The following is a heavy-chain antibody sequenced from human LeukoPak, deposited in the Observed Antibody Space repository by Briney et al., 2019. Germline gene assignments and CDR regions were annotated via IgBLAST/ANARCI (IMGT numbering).Heavy chain of an antibody. CDR2: ISAGGST. CDR1: GFTFSSYA. V-gene: IGHV3-23*01. J-gene: IGHJ3*02. Sequence: GGSLRLSCAASGFTFSSYAMSWVRQAPGKGLEWVSAISAGGSTYYADSVKGRFTISRDNSKNTLYLQMNSLRADDTAVYYCAKGSAIVVVNDAFDIWGQGTMVTVSS. D-gene: IGHD3-22*01. CDR3: AKGSAIVVVNDAFDI.